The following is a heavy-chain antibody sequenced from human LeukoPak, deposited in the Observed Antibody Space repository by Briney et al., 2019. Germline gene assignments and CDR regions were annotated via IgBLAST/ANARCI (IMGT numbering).Heavy chain of an antibody. V-gene: IGHV1-69*13. CDR1: GGTFSSYA. CDR2: IIPIFGTA. D-gene: IGHD3-3*01. CDR3: ARSGSHITTAPNDAFDI. J-gene: IGHJ3*02. Sequence: SVKVSCKASGGTFSSYAISWVRQAPGQGLEWMGGIIPIFGTANYAQKFQGRVTITADESTSTAYMELSSLRSEDTAVYYCARSGSHITTAPNDAFDIWGQGTMVTVSS.